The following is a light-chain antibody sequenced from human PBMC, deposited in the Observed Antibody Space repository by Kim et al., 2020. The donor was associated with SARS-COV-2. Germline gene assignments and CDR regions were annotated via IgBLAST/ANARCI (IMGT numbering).Light chain of an antibody. V-gene: IGLV4-69*01. Sequence: GASVKLTCTLGSGNSSYAIAWHQQQPEKGPRYLMKLNSDGSHSKGDGIPDRFSGSSSGAERYLTISSLQSEDEADYYCQTWGTYWVFGGGTKVTVL. CDR3: QTWGTYWV. CDR2: LNSDGSH. J-gene: IGLJ3*02. CDR1: SGNSSYA.